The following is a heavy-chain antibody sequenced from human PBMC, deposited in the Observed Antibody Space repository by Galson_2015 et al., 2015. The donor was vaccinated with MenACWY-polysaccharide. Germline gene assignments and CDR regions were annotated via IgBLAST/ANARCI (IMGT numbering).Heavy chain of an antibody. CDR1: GFTFSSYE. Sequence: SLRLSCAASGFTFSSYEMNWVRQAPGKGLEWVSYISSSGSTIYYADSVKGRFTISRDNSKNTLYLQMNSLRAEDTAVYYCARKRAYAFDIWGQGTMVTVSS. CDR2: ISSSGSTI. V-gene: IGHV3-48*03. J-gene: IGHJ3*02. CDR3: ARKRAYAFDI.